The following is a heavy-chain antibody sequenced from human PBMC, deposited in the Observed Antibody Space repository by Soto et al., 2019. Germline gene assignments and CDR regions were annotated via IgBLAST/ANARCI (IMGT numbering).Heavy chain of an antibody. D-gene: IGHD6-19*01. CDR2: IWNHGRED. CDR1: GFTFSTYG. Sequence: PGGSLRLSCAASGFTFSTYGMHWVRQAPGKGLEWVALIWNHGREDSYADSVKGRFTISRDNSKNALYLQMNSLRADDTAVYYCARGPWLVGDVTSFDYWGQGTLVTVSS. V-gene: IGHV3-33*01. CDR3: ARGPWLVGDVTSFDY. J-gene: IGHJ4*02.